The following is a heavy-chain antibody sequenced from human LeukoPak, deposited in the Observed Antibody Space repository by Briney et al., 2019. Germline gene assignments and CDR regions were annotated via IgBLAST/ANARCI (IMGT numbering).Heavy chain of an antibody. Sequence: ASGKVSGKPSVYTFTGYDIHWVRQAPGQGHEWMGRINPQSGGTNYAQSFQGRVTMTRDTTINTPYMELSSLTSDDTAVYYCTKDRGTVAAASAVWFDPWGQGTLVTVSS. J-gene: IGHJ5*02. V-gene: IGHV1-2*06. D-gene: IGHD2-15*01. CDR2: INPQSGGT. CDR3: TKDRGTVAAASAVWFDP. CDR1: VYTFTGYD.